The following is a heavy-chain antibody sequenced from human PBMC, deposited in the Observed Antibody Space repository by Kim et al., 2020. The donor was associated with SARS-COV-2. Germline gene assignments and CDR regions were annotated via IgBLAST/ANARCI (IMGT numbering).Heavy chain of an antibody. V-gene: IGHV3-23*01. J-gene: IGHJ4*02. Sequence: GGSLRLSCAASGFTFSSYAMSWVRQAPGKGLEWVSAISGSGGSTYYADSVKGRFTISRDNSKNTLYLQMNSLRAEDTAVYYCAKDPNSSGWHRLFDYWGQGTLVTVSS. D-gene: IGHD6-19*01. CDR2: ISGSGGST. CDR3: AKDPNSSGWHRLFDY. CDR1: GFTFSSYA.